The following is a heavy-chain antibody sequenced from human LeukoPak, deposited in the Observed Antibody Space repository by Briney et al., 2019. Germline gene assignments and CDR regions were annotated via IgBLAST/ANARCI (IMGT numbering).Heavy chain of an antibody. CDR1: GASISSYY. J-gene: IGHJ6*03. D-gene: IGHD2-8*01. CDR3: ARHRKDIVLMVHYYYMDV. V-gene: IGHV4-4*09. CDR2: IYTSGST. Sequence: SETLSLTCTVSGASISSYYWSWIRQPPGKGLDWIGYIYTSGSTNSNPSLKIRFTISVDPSKHQFSLKLGSVTAADTAVYYCARHRKDIVLMVHYYYMDVWGKGTTVTVSS.